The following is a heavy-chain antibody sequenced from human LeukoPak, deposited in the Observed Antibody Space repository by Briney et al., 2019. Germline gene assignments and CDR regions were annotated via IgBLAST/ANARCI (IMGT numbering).Heavy chain of an antibody. CDR3: ARSPPDYYDSSGPSEFDY. D-gene: IGHD3-22*01. J-gene: IGHJ4*02. Sequence: PGGSLRLSCAASGFTFSSYWMNWVRQAPGKGLEWVANIKQDGSEKYYVDSVKGRFTISRDNAKNSLYLQMNSLRAEDTAVYYCARSPPDYYDSSGPSEFDYWGQGTLVTVSS. CDR1: GFTFSSYW. V-gene: IGHV3-7*01. CDR2: IKQDGSEK.